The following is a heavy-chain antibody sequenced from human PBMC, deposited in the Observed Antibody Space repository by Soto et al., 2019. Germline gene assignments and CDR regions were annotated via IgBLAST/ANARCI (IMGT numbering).Heavy chain of an antibody. V-gene: IGHV3-33*01. CDR3: ARGIRRVLRYFDWYNRHDAFDI. D-gene: IGHD3-9*01. Sequence: PGGSLRLSCAASGFTFSSYGMHWVRQAPGKGLEWVAVIWYDGSNKYYADSVKGRFTISRDNSKNTLYLQMNSLRAEDTAVYYCARGIRRVLRYFDWYNRHDAFDICAQGTMVTVSS. CDR1: GFTFSSYG. J-gene: IGHJ3*02. CDR2: IWYDGSNK.